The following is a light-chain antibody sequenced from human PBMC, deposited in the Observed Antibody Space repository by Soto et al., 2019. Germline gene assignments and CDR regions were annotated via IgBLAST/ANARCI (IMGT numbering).Light chain of an antibody. V-gene: IGKV1-39*01. CDR3: QQSYSTPYT. CDR2: AAS. CDR1: QSISSY. J-gene: IGKJ2*01. Sequence: DIQMTQSPSSLSASVGDRVTITCRASQSISSYLNWYQQKPGKAPKLLLYAASSLQSGVPSRFSGSGSVTDFTLTSSSLPPEAVATYYCQQSYSTPYTFGQGTTLEIK.